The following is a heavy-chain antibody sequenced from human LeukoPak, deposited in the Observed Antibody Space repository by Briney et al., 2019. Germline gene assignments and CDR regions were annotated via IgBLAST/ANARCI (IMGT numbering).Heavy chain of an antibody. CDR1: GFTFSSYG. J-gene: IGHJ4*02. CDR2: IRYDGSNK. V-gene: IGHV3-30*02. D-gene: IGHD5-18*01. Sequence: GGSLRLSCAASGFTFSSYGMHWVRQAPGKGLEWVAFIRYDGSNKYYADSVKGRFTISRDNSKNTLYLQMNSLRAEDTAVYYCAKEGNSYGRVYFDYWGQGTLVTVSS. CDR3: AKEGNSYGRVYFDY.